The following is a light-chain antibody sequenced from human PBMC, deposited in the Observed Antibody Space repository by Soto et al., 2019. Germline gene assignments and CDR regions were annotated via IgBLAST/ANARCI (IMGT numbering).Light chain of an antibody. CDR3: QQGNSFPLT. V-gene: IGKV1-12*01. CDR1: QGISSW. CDR2: AAS. Sequence: DIQMTQSPSSVSASEGDRVTITCRASQGISSWLAWFQQKPGEAPRLLIYAASTLDSGVPSRFSGSGSGTDFTLTISTLQPEDFATYYCQQGNSFPLTFGGVTKVEIK. J-gene: IGKJ4*01.